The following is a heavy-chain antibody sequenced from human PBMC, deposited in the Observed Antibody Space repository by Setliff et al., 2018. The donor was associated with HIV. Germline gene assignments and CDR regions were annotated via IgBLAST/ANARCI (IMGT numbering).Heavy chain of an antibody. CDR2: IYYSGST. V-gene: IGHV4-61*01. J-gene: IGHJ6*03. CDR1: GGSISSGSYY. CDR3: ARGRNFWSDYYHYYYMDV. Sequence: PSETLSLTCTVSGGSISSGSYYWSWIRQPPGKGLEWVGYIYYSGSTNYNPSLKSRVTISADTSKNQFSLKLSSVTAADTAVYYCARGRNFWSDYYHYYYMDVWGKGTMVTVSS. D-gene: IGHD3-3*01.